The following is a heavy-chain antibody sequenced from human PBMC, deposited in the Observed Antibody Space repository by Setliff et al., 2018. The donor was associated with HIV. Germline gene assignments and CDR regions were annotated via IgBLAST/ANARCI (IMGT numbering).Heavy chain of an antibody. CDR3: ARDDPPREDSSSPVLFYSGMDV. CDR1: GFNFSDDY. J-gene: IGHJ6*02. CDR2: ISSSGSFT. D-gene: IGHD6-6*01. V-gene: IGHV3-11*06. Sequence: GGSLRLSCAASGFNFSDDYMSWIRQAPGKGLEWVSYISSSGSFTNYADSVKGRFTISRDNAKNTLYLQMNSLRAEDTAVYYCARDDPPREDSSSPVLFYSGMDVWGHGTPVTVSS.